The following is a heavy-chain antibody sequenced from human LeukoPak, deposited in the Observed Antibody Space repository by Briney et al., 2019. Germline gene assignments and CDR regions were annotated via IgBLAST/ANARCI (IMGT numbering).Heavy chain of an antibody. V-gene: IGHV5-51*01. CDR3: ARREGCSSTSCYKAFDI. J-gene: IGHJ3*02. CDR1: GYSFTSYW. CDR2: IYPGDSDT. Sequence: GESLKISCKGSGYSFTSYWIGWVRQMPGKGLEWMGIIYPGDSDTRYSPSFQGQVSFSADKSISTAYLQWSSLKASDTAMYYCARREGCSSTSCYKAFDIWAKGQWSPSLQ. D-gene: IGHD2-2*02.